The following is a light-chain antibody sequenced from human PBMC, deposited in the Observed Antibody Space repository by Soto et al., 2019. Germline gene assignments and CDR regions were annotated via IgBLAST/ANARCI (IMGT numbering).Light chain of an antibody. V-gene: IGKV1-5*01. J-gene: IGKJ1*01. CDR3: QGYNSYSPWT. CDR1: QSISSW. Sequence: DIQMTKSPSTLSSSVGDRVTITCRASQSISSWLAWYQQKPGKAPKLLIYDASSLKSGVPSRFSGSGSGSEFILTISSLQPEDFAIYYCQGYNSYSPWTFGQGTKVDI. CDR2: DAS.